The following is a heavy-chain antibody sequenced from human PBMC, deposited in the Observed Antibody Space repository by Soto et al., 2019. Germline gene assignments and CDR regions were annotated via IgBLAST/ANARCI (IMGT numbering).Heavy chain of an antibody. V-gene: IGHV3-23*01. D-gene: IGHD2-15*01. CDR3: ANDIVVVVAAFSDAFDI. CDR1: GFTFSSYA. CDR2: ISGSGGST. Sequence: EVQLLESGGGLVQPGGSLRLSCAASGFTFSSYAMSWVRQAPGKGLEWVSAISGSGGSTYYADSVKGRFTIARDNSKNTLQLQMNSLRAEDTAVYYYANDIVVVVAAFSDAFDIWCQGTMVTVSS. J-gene: IGHJ3*02.